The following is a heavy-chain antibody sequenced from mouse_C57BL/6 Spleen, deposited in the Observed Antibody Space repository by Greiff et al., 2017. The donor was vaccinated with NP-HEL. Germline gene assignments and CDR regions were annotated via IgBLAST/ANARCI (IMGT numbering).Heavy chain of an antibody. J-gene: IGHJ1*03. D-gene: IGHD1-1*01. CDR3: ARLLYYYGSSYVGYFDV. CDR1: GFTFSSYT. Sequence: EVQRVESGGGLVKPGGSLKLSCAASGFTFSSYTMSWVRQTPEKRLEWVATISGGGGNTYYPDSVKGRFTISRDNAKNTLYLQMSSLRSEDTALYYCARLLYYYGSSYVGYFDVWGTGTTVTVSS. V-gene: IGHV5-9*01. CDR2: ISGGGGNT.